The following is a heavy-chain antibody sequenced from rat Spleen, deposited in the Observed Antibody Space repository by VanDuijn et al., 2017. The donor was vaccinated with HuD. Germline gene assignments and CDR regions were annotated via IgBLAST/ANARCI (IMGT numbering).Heavy chain of an antibody. CDR1: GFTFSNYG. J-gene: IGHJ2*01. D-gene: IGHD1-10*01. Sequence: EVQLVESGGGLVQPGRSLKLSCAASGFTFSNYGMAWVRQAPTKGLEWVASITNSGGSTYYRDSVKGRFTISRDNAKSTLYLQMDSLRSEDTATYYCTTDGATTPGYWGQGVMVTVSS. CDR3: TTDGATTPGY. CDR2: ITNSGGST. V-gene: IGHV5-27*01.